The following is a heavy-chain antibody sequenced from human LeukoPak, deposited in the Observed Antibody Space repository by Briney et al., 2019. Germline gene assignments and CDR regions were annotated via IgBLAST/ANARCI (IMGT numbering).Heavy chain of an antibody. V-gene: IGHV3-30*18. CDR1: GFTFSSYG. J-gene: IGHJ4*02. Sequence: GGSLRLSCAASGFTFSSYGMHWVRQAPGKGLEWVAVISYDGSNKYYADSVKGRFTISRDNSKNTLYLQMNSLRAEDTAVYYCAKEGDSSGWLLEENFDYWGQGTLVTVSS. D-gene: IGHD6-19*01. CDR3: AKEGDSSGWLLEENFDY. CDR2: ISYDGSNK.